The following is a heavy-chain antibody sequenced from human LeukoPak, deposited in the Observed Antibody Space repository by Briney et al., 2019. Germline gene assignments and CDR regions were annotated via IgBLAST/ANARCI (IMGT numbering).Heavy chain of an antibody. J-gene: IGHJ4*02. CDR2: SIPIFGSV. D-gene: IGHD4-11*01. CDR3: ARSAHYSSAFDL. CDR1: GGTFSNYA. V-gene: IGHV1-69*01. Sequence: SVKVSCTASGGTFSNYAINWVRQAPGQGLEWMGESIPIFGSVKFAQKFQGRVTITADESTSTVYMELNSLRPEDTAVYYCARSAHYSSAFDLWGQGTLVTVSS.